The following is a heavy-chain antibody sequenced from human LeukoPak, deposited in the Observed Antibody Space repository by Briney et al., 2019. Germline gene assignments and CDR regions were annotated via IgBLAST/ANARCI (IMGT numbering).Heavy chain of an antibody. Sequence: SVKVSCKASGGTFSSYAISWVRQAPGQGLEWMGGIIPIFGTANYAQKFQGRVTITADESTSTAYMELSSLRSEDTAVYYCARERVRQWRGNWFDPWGQGTLVTVSS. J-gene: IGHJ5*02. D-gene: IGHD6-19*01. V-gene: IGHV1-69*01. CDR3: ARERVRQWRGNWFDP. CDR1: GGTFSSYA. CDR2: IIPIFGTA.